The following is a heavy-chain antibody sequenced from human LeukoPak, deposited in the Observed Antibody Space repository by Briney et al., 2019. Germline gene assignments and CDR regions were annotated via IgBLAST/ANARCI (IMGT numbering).Heavy chain of an antibody. J-gene: IGHJ4*02. D-gene: IGHD3-22*01. CDR1: GFTFSSYA. CDR3: AKDPYVGGGYHFDS. CDR2: ITGSGGDT. V-gene: IGHV3-23*01. Sequence: GGSLRLSCAASGFTFSSYAMNWARQAPGKGLEWVSTITGSGGDTYYAASVRGRFTISRDNSKNTLYLQMNSLRAEDTAIYYCAKDPYVGGGYHFDSWGQGSLVTVSS.